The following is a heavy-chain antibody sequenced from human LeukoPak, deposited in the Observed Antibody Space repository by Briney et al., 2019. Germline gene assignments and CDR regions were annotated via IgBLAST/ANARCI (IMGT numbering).Heavy chain of an antibody. D-gene: IGHD1-26*01. J-gene: IGHJ4*02. CDR2: INWKGDIM. V-gene: IGHV3-20*04. CDR1: GFTFDDHA. Sequence: GGSLRLSCAASGFTFDDHAMAWVRQAPGKGLEWVSAINWKGDIMDYADSVKGRFTISRDNARNSLYLQMDRLRAEDTAVYYCARRRENFHFDSWGQGILVTVSS. CDR3: ARRRENFHFDS.